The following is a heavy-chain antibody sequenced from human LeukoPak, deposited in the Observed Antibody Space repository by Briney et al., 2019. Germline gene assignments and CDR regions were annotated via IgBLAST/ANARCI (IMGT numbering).Heavy chain of an antibody. V-gene: IGHV4-34*01. D-gene: IGHD6-13*01. CDR3: ARDSNRYYY. CDR2: INHSGST. J-gene: IGHJ4*02. Sequence: PSETLSLTCAVYGGSFSGYYWSWIRQPPGKGLEWIGEINHSGSTNYNPSLKSRVTISVDTSKNQFSLKLSSVTAADTAVYYCARDSNRYYYWGQGTLVTVSS. CDR1: GGSFSGYY.